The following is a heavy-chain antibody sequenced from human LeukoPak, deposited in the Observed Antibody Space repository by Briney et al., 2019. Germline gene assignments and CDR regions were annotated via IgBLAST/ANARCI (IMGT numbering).Heavy chain of an antibody. Sequence: SETLSPTCHVAGGSSTALYSACIRQSPGKGLEWIGEIYHSGSTNYNPSLMRRVTMSVDTSKNQFSLSLTAVTDADTALYYCARARRGHVLLDSWGQGTLVTVSS. CDR1: GGSSTALY. CDR2: IYHSGST. D-gene: IGHD5-12*01. J-gene: IGHJ4*02. CDR3: ARARRGHVLLDS. V-gene: IGHV4-34*01.